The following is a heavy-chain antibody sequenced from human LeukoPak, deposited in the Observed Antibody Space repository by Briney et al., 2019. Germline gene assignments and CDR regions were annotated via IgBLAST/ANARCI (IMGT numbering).Heavy chain of an antibody. CDR1: GYTFTRYG. Sequence: ASVKVSCKTSGYTFTRYGISWVRQAPGQGLEWMGWISAYEGNTKYAQKVQGRVSMTTDTSTSTAYMELRSLRSDDTAVYYCAREVLSHLRFLEWYEYFRHWGQGTLVTVSS. J-gene: IGHJ1*01. D-gene: IGHD3-3*01. V-gene: IGHV1-18*01. CDR2: ISAYEGNT. CDR3: AREVLSHLRFLEWYEYFRH.